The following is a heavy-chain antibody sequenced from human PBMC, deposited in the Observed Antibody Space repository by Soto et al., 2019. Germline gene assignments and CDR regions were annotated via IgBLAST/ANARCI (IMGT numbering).Heavy chain of an antibody. V-gene: IGHV1-69*02. CDR3: ALGMILTGNFDY. CDR1: GGTFSSYT. Sequence: ASVKVSCKASGGTFSSYTISWVRQAPGQGLEWMGRIIPILGIANYAQKFQGRVTITADKSTSTAYMELSSLRSEDTAVYYCALGMILTGNFDYWGQGTLVTVSS. CDR2: IIPILGIA. D-gene: IGHD3-9*01. J-gene: IGHJ4*02.